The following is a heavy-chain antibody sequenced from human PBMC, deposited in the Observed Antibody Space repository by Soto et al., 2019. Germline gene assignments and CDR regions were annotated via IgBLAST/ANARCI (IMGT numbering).Heavy chain of an antibody. CDR3: VRFWPPPYSDALTDYTDAFDY. CDR1: GYSISNNKW. D-gene: IGHD3-9*01. Sequence: PSETLSLTCSVSGYSISNNKWWRWVRQPPGKGLEGIGNMHHSGSIHYNPSLKSRPILSVDTSRSQFSLKLSSVTAADTAVYYCVRFWPPPYSDALTDYTDAFDYWGQGTLVTVSS. V-gene: IGHV4-4*02. J-gene: IGHJ4*02. CDR2: MHHSGSI.